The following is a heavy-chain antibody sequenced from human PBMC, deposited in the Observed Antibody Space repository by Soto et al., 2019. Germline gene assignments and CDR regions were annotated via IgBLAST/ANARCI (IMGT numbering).Heavy chain of an antibody. CDR3: ANFQSEYSSSFDY. CDR1: GFTFSSYA. J-gene: IGHJ4*02. Sequence: EVQLLESGGGLVQPGGSLRLSCAASGFTFSSYAMSWVRQAPGKGLEWVSAISGSGGSTYYADSVKGRFTISRDNSKNTLYLQMNSLRAEDTAVYYCANFQSEYSSSFDYWGQGTLVTVSS. CDR2: ISGSGGST. V-gene: IGHV3-23*01. D-gene: IGHD6-6*01.